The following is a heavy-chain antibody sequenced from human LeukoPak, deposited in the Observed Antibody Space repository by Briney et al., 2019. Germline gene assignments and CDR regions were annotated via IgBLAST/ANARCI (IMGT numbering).Heavy chain of an antibody. J-gene: IGHJ4*02. CDR1: GGSFSGFY. CDR2: INHSGST. V-gene: IGHV4-34*01. CDR3: ARRLAEYYFDY. Sequence: SETLSLTCAVYGGSFSGFYWTWIRQPPGKGLEWIGEINHSGSTNYNPSLKSRVTISVDTSKNQFSLKLSSVTAADTAVYYCARRLAEYYFDYWGQGTLVTVSS. D-gene: IGHD4-11*01.